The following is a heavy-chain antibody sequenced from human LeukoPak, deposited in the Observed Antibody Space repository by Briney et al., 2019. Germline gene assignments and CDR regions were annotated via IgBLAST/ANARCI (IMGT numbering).Heavy chain of an antibody. V-gene: IGHV4-59*01. D-gene: IGHD3-22*01. CDR1: CGSISSYY. Sequence: SETLSLTCTVSCGSISSYYWSWIRQPPGKGLEWIGYIYYSGSTNYNPSLKSRVTISVDTSKNQFSLKLSSVTAADTAVYYCARAPPYYYDSSGQIGVGAFDIWGQGTMVTVSS. J-gene: IGHJ3*02. CDR2: IYYSGST. CDR3: ARAPPYYYDSSGQIGVGAFDI.